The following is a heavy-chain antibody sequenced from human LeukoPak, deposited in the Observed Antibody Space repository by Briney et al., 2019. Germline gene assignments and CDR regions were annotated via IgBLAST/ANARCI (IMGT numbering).Heavy chain of an antibody. Sequence: PGGSLRLSCAASGFTFNNYAMYWVRQAPGKGLEWVSGVFGSGGSAHYADSVKGRFTISRDNSKNTVYLEINSLRAEDTAIYYCGKTTTGYSSGRYPGWPVDYWGQGTLVTASS. CDR2: VFGSGGSA. D-gene: IGHD6-19*01. CDR1: GFTFNNYA. J-gene: IGHJ4*02. CDR3: GKTTTGYSSGRYPGWPVDY. V-gene: IGHV3-23*01.